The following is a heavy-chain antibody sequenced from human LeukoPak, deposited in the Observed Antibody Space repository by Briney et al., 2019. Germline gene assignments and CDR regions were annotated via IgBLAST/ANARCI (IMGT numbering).Heavy chain of an antibody. V-gene: IGHV3-49*03. J-gene: IGHJ4*02. CDR1: GFTFGDYT. CDR3: TRDPPPFN. CDR2: IRNKADGGTA. Sequence: GGSLRLSCAGSGFTFGDYTMTWLPQAPGKGLEWVGFIRNKADGGTAEHAASVKGIFTVSRDDSKSIAYLQMNSLKTEDTAVYYCTRDPPPFNWGQGTLVTVSS.